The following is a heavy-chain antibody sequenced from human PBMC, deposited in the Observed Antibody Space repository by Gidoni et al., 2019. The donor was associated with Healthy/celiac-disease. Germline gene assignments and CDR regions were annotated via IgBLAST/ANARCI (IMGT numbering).Heavy chain of an antibody. V-gene: IGHV1-69*01. CDR3: ARDSGTVTPLCFDY. J-gene: IGHJ4*02. D-gene: IGHD4-17*01. CDR2: IIPIFGTA. CDR1: GGTFSSYA. Sequence: QVQLVQSGAEVKKPGSSVKVSCKASGGTFSSYAISWVRQAPGQGLEWMGGIIPIFGTANYAQKFQGRVTITADESTSTAYMELSSLRSEDTAVYYCARDSGTVTPLCFDYWGQGTLVTVSS.